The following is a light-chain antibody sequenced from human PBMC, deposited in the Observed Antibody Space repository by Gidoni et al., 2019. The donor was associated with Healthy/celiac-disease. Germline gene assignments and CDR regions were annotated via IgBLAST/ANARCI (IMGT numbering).Light chain of an antibody. J-gene: IGKJ4*01. CDR3: QQRSNWPPA. CDR2: YSS. Sequence: EIVLTQSPATLSLSPGERATLSCRASQSVSSYLAWYQQKPGQAPRLLIYYSSNRATGIPARFSGSGSGTDFTLTISSLEPEDFAVYYCQQRSNWPPAFXGXTKVEIK. V-gene: IGKV3-11*01. CDR1: QSVSSY.